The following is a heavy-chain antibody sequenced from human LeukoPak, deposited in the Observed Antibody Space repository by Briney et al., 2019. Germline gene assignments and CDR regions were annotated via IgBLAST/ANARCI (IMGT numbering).Heavy chain of an antibody. V-gene: IGHV3-73*01. Sequence: PVRSLRLSRAASGFTFSGSAMHWVRQAPGKGLGWVGRIRSKANSYATAYAASVKGRCTISRDDSKNTAYLQMNSLKTEDTAVYYCTRQNYGSGSYYNVGDYWGQGTLVTVSS. CDR3: TRQNYGSGSYYNVGDY. J-gene: IGHJ4*02. D-gene: IGHD3-10*01. CDR1: GFTFSGSA. CDR2: IRSKANSYAT.